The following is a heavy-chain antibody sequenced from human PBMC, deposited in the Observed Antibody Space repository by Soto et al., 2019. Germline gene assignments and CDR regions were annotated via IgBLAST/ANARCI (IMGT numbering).Heavy chain of an antibody. CDR1: GFTFSSYS. D-gene: IGHD3-10*01. J-gene: IGHJ3*02. CDR3: AGERGEAFDI. CDR2: ISSDGSSM. V-gene: IGHV3-48*04. Sequence: EVQLVESGGGLVQPGGSLRLSCAASGFTFSSYSMNWVRQAPGKGLEWVSYISSDGSSMFYADSVKGRFTISRDNAKNSLYLQMNSLRAEDTAVYYCAGERGEAFDIWGQGTMVTVSS.